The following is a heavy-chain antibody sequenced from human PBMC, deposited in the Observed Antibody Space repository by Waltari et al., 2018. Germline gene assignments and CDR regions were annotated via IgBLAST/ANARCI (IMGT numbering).Heavy chain of an antibody. CDR2: ITAGSSYI. CDR3: ARDQWFGFDI. D-gene: IGHD3-22*01. Sequence: EVQLMESGGGLVKPGGSLRLSCAASGFPFTSYKMAWVRQAPGKGLECVSSITAGSSYIDYAASVKGRFTISRDNAKNSLFLQMNSLRPEDTAVYYCARDQWFGFDIWGQGTMVTVSS. CDR1: GFPFTSYK. J-gene: IGHJ3*02. V-gene: IGHV3-21*02.